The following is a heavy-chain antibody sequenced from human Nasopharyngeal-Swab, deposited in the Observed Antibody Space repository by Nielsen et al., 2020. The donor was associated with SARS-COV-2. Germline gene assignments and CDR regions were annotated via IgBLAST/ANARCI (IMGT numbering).Heavy chain of an antibody. CDR1: GFTVSSNY. D-gene: IGHD4-17*01. V-gene: IGHV3-48*02. CDR2: ISSSGSTT. Sequence: GGSLRLSCAASGFTVSSNYMNWVRQAPGKGLEWISYISSSGSTTYYADSVKGRFAISRDNAKDSLYLQMNSLRDEDSAVYFCANFGDYDYYDMDVWGQGTTVTVPS. J-gene: IGHJ6*02. CDR3: ANFGDYDYYDMDV.